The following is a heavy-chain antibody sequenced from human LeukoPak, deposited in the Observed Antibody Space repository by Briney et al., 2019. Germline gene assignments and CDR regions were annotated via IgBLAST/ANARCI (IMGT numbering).Heavy chain of an antibody. Sequence: GGSLRLSCAASGFTFSSYAMSWVRQAPGKGLEWVSAISGSGGSTYYADSVKGRFTISRDNSKNTLYLQMNSLRAEDTAVYYCARDIGYYDSSGYYTYYYGMDVWGQGTTVTVSS. D-gene: IGHD3-22*01. J-gene: IGHJ6*02. CDR3: ARDIGYYDSSGYYTYYYGMDV. CDR2: ISGSGGST. CDR1: GFTFSSYA. V-gene: IGHV3-23*01.